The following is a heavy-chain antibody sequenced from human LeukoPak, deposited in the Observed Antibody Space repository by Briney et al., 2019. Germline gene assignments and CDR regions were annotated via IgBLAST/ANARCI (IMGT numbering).Heavy chain of an antibody. CDR1: RFNLNTYA. V-gene: IGHV3-23*01. D-gene: IGHD4-17*01. Sequence: GGSLRLSCVDSRFNLNTYAVNWVRQAPGKGLEWVSAISSSGHKTYHADSVRGRFTISRDNSKNTLYVQMNSLRVEDTAIYYCAKYGDYSRLGGNWFDPWGQGTLVTVSS. J-gene: IGHJ5*02. CDR3: AKYGDYSRLGGNWFDP. CDR2: ISSSGHKT.